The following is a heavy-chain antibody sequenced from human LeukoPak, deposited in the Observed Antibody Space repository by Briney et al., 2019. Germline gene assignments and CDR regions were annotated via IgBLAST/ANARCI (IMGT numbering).Heavy chain of an antibody. CDR1: GYTFTGYY. D-gene: IGHD6-19*01. J-gene: IGHJ4*02. V-gene: IGHV1-2*02. CDR2: INPNSGGT. Sequence: GASVKVSCKASGYTFTGYYMHWVRQAPGQGLEWMGWINPNSGGTNYAQKFQGRVTMTRDTSISTAYMELSRLRSGDTAVYYCGREAAVAGMNDYWGQGTLVTVSS. CDR3: GREAAVAGMNDY.